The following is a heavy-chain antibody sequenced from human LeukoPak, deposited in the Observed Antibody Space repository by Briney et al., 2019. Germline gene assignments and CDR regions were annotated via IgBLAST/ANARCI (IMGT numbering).Heavy chain of an antibody. J-gene: IGHJ4*02. CDR1: GGSISSSSYY. CDR3: ARLDYDFWSGYYNNFDY. CDR2: IYYSGST. D-gene: IGHD3-3*01. Sequence: SETLSLTCTVSGGSISSSSYYWGWIRQPPGKGLEWIGSIYYSGSTYYNPSLKSRVTISVDTSKNQFSLKLSSVTAADTAVYYCARLDYDFWSGYYNNFDYWGQGTLVTVSS. V-gene: IGHV4-39*01.